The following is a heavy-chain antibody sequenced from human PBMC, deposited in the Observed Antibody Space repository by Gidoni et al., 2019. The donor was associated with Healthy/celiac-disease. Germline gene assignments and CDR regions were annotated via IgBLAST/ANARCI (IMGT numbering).Heavy chain of an antibody. CDR2: ISYDGSNK. J-gene: IGHJ4*02. V-gene: IGHV3-30-3*01. CDR1: GFPFSSYA. CDR3: ARGQVGIAVAGTAPDY. D-gene: IGHD6-19*01. Sequence: QVQLVESGGGVVQPGRSLRPSYAASGFPFSSYAMHWVRQAPGKGLGWVAVISYDGSNKYYADSVKGRFTISRDNSKNTLYLQMNSLRAEDTAVYYCARGQVGIAVAGTAPDYWGQGTLVTVSS.